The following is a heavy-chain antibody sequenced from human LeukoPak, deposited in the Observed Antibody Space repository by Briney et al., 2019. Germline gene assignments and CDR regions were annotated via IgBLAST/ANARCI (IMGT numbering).Heavy chain of an antibody. D-gene: IGHD5-18*01. J-gene: IGHJ4*02. CDR1: GYTFTGYY. CDR3: ARERGYSYGRGHYFDY. Sequence: ASVTVSCKASGYTFTGYYIHWVRQAPGQGLEWMGIINPSGGSTSYAQKFQGRVTMTRDTSTSTVYMELSSLRSEDTAVYYCARERGYSYGRGHYFDYWGQGTLVTVSS. CDR2: INPSGGST. V-gene: IGHV1-46*01.